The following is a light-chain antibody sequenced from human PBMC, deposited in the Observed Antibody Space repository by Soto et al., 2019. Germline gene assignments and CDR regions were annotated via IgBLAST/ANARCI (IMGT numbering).Light chain of an antibody. Sequence: DIPMTQSPSSLSASVGDRVTITCRASQGILDYVAWFQQKPGKAPRLLIFAASTLHSGVPSRFSGSGAGTDFTLTISSLQPEDAATYYCQKYNTAPQTFGQGTTVXIK. CDR3: QKYNTAPQT. CDR2: AAS. CDR1: QGILDY. J-gene: IGKJ1*01. V-gene: IGKV1-27*01.